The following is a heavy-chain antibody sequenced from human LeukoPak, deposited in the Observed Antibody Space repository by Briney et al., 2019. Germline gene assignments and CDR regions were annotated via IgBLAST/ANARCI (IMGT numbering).Heavy chain of an antibody. J-gene: IGHJ4*02. CDR3: AKTFRHGDYYFDS. Sequence: PGGSLRLSCEASGFTFSTYAMSWVRQAPGKGLEWVSGISPSGGSTYYADSVKGRFTISRDNSKNTLWLQMTSLSADDTALYFCAKTFRHGDYYFDSWGQGTLVTVSS. CDR1: GFTFSTYA. D-gene: IGHD4-17*01. V-gene: IGHV3-23*01. CDR2: ISPSGGST.